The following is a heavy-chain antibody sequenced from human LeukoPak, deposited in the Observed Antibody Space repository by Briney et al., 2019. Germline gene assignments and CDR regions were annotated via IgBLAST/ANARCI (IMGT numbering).Heavy chain of an antibody. CDR3: ATTPGIRFLEWLAGDY. V-gene: IGHV3-30*02. CDR2: IRYDGSNK. J-gene: IGHJ4*02. D-gene: IGHD3-3*01. CDR1: GFTFSSYG. Sequence: PGGSLRLSCAASGFTFSSYGMHWVRQAPGKGLEWVAFIRYDGSNKYYADSVKGRFTISRDNSKNTLYLQMNSLRAEDTAVYYCATTPGIRFLEWLAGDYWGQGTLVTVSS.